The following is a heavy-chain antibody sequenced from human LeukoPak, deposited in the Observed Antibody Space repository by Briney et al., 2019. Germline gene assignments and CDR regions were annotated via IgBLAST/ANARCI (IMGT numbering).Heavy chain of an antibody. CDR3: AGLGYGGNFY. D-gene: IGHD4-23*01. CDR1: GGSFSGYY. Sequence: PSETLSLTCAVYGGSFSGYYWSWIRQPPGKGLEWIGSIYYSGSTYYNPSLKSRVTISVDTSKNQFSLKLSSVTAADTAVYYCAGLGYGGNFYWGQGTLVTVSS. V-gene: IGHV4-34*01. J-gene: IGHJ4*02. CDR2: IYYSGST.